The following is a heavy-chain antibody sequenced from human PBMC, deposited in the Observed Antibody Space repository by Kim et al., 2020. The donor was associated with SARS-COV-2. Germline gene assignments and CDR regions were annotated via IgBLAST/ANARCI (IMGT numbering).Heavy chain of an antibody. Sequence: GGSLRLSCTASGFTFSSFGMNWVRQAPGKGLEWVSSISSTSRYIYYADSVKGRFTISRDNAKNSLSLEMNSLRADDTAVYYCARGTLGDSSGWDEFDYWG. V-gene: IGHV3-21*01. J-gene: IGHJ4*01. CDR3: ARGTLGDSSGWDEFDY. CDR2: ISSTSRYI. D-gene: IGHD6-19*01. CDR1: GFTFSSFG.